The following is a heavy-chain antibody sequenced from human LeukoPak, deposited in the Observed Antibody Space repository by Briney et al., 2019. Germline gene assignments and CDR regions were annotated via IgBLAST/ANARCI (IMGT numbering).Heavy chain of an antibody. CDR3: AREVGASFDY. Sequence: PSETLSLTCTVSGGSISSGGYYWSWIRQPPGKGLEWIGYIYHSGSTYYNPSLKSRVTISVDRSKNQFSLKLSSVTAADTAVYYCAREVGASFDYWGQGTLVTVSS. D-gene: IGHD1-26*01. CDR2: IYHSGST. CDR1: GGSISSGGYY. V-gene: IGHV4-30-2*01. J-gene: IGHJ4*02.